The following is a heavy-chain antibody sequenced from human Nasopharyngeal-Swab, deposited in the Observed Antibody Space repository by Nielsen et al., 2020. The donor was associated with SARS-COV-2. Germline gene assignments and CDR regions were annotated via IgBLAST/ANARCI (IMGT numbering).Heavy chain of an antibody. Sequence: SVKVSCKASGDTFSSHVITWVRQAPGQGLEWMGGIIPIFGTSNYPQKFQGRVTITADESTSTAYMELSSLRSEDTAVYYCARGKEQDTAMAPNWFDPWGQGTLVTVSS. CDR2: IIPIFGTS. CDR1: GDTFSSHV. CDR3: ARGKEQDTAMAPNWFDP. J-gene: IGHJ5*02. D-gene: IGHD5-18*01. V-gene: IGHV1-69*13.